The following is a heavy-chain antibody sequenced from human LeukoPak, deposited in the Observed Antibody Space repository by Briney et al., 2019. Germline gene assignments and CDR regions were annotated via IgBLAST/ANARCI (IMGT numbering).Heavy chain of an antibody. J-gene: IGHJ4*02. CDR3: ARGQTGSDYGDPDPLGY. CDR2: ISYDGSNK. D-gene: IGHD4-17*01. V-gene: IGHV3-30-3*01. Sequence: PGGSLRLSCAASGFTFSSYAMHWVRQAPGKGLEWVAVISYDGSNKYYADSVKGRFTISRDNSKNTLYLQMNSLRAEDTAVYYCARGQTGSDYGDPDPLGYWGQGTLVTVSS. CDR1: GFTFSSYA.